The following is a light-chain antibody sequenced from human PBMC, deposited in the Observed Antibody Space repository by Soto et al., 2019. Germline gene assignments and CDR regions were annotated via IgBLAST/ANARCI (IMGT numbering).Light chain of an antibody. V-gene: IGKV1-8*01. J-gene: IGKJ1*01. CDR2: AAS. CDR3: HQNFNYPRT. CDR1: QTIYKY. Sequence: AIQMTQSPSSVSASTGDRVTISCRATQTIYKYLAWYQQKPGKPPHLLIYAASTLQSGVPSRFNGSGSGTDFTLTITALQYEDSETYYCHQNFNYPRTLGQGTKVDIK.